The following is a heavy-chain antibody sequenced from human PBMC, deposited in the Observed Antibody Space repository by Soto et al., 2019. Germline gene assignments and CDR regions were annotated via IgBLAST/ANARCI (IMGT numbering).Heavy chain of an antibody. CDR2: IYWDDDK. D-gene: IGHD3-9*01. J-gene: IGHJ4*02. CDR1: GFSLSTSGVG. Sequence: SGPTLVNPTQTLTLTCTFSGFSLSTSGVGVGWIRQPPGKALEWLALIYWDDDKRYSPSLKSRLTITKDTSKNQVVLTMTNMDPVNTPTFYCPHRPLTYYDILTVFNYGGRETLAPFPS. V-gene: IGHV2-5*02. CDR3: PHRPLTYYDILTVFNY.